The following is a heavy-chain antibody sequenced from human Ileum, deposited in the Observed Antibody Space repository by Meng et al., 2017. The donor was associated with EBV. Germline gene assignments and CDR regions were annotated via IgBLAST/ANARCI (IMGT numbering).Heavy chain of an antibody. CDR3: SRDLAGSDDY. D-gene: IGHD1-14*01. CDR2: TNENGATT. J-gene: IGHJ4*02. V-gene: IGHV3-74*03. CDR1: GFTFSSYW. Sequence: GQVAESGGALVQTGASLRLSRAASGFTFSSYWMHWVRQAPGKGLEWVSRTNENGATTTYADSVKGRFTISRDNAKNTLYLQMNSLRAEDTAVYYCSRDLAGSDDYWGQGTLVTVSS.